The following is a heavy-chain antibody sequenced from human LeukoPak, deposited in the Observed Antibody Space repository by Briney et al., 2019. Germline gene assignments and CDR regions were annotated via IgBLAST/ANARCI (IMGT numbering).Heavy chain of an antibody. CDR3: ARDQLRYGSGSIDY. V-gene: IGHV4-61*02. CDR2: IYTSGST. Sequence: SETLSLTCTVSGGSISSSSYYWSWIRQPAGKGLEWIGRIYTSGSTNYNPSLKSRVTMSVDTSKNQFSLKLSSVTAADTAVYYCARDQLRYGSGSIDYWGQGTLVTVSS. J-gene: IGHJ4*02. CDR1: GGSISSSSYY. D-gene: IGHD3-10*01.